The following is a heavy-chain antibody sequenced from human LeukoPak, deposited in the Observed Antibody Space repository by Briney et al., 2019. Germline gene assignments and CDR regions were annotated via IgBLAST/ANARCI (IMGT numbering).Heavy chain of an antibody. CDR1: GYGFTSYW. Sequence: GESLKISCKGSGYGFTSYWIGWVRQTPGKGLEWMGIIHPGGSDTRYSPSFQGQVTISADKSISTAYLQWSSLKASDTAMYYCARVGTTVVTPDGMDVWGQGTTVTVSS. J-gene: IGHJ6*02. CDR2: IHPGGSDT. CDR3: ARVGTTVVTPDGMDV. D-gene: IGHD4-23*01. V-gene: IGHV5-51*01.